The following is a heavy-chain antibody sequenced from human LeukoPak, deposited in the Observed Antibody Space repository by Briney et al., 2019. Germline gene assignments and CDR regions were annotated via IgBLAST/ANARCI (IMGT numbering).Heavy chain of an antibody. CDR1: GFSVSDYY. Sequence: PGGSLRLSCAASGFSVSDYYMNWVRQAPGKGLEWVSFIYSDGSTYYADSVKGRFTISRDNSKNTLYLQMNSLRVGDTAVYYCARDDVPVIWGQGTLVTVSS. D-gene: IGHD2/OR15-2a*01. J-gene: IGHJ4*02. CDR3: ARDDVPVI. CDR2: IYSDGST. V-gene: IGHV3-53*01.